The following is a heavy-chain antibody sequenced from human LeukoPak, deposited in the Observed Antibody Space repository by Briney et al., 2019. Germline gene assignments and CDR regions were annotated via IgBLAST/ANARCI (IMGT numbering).Heavy chain of an antibody. CDR2: INPNSGGT. D-gene: IGHD2-21*02. CDR1: GYTFTGYY. CDR3: ARDAYCGGDCYHYYYGMDV. J-gene: IGHJ6*02. V-gene: IGHV1-2*02. Sequence: GASVKVSCKASGYTFTGYYMHWVRQAPGQGLEWMGWINPNSGGTNYAQKFQGRVTMTRDTPISTAYMELSRLRSDDTVVYYCARDAYCGGDCYHYYYGMDVWGQGTTVTVSS.